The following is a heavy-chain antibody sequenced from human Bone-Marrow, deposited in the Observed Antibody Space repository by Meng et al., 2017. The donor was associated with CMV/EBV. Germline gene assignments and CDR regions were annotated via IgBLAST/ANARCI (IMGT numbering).Heavy chain of an antibody. V-gene: IGHV3-30*04. D-gene: IGHD1-26*01. CDR2: ISYDGSNK. J-gene: IGHJ4*02. CDR1: GFTFSSYA. Sequence: GESLKISCAASGFTFSSYAMHWVRQAPGKGLEWVAVISYDGSNKYYADSVKGRFTISRDNSKNTLYLQMNSLRAEDTAVYYCAREGVGALGYWGQGTLVTFYS. CDR3: AREGVGALGY.